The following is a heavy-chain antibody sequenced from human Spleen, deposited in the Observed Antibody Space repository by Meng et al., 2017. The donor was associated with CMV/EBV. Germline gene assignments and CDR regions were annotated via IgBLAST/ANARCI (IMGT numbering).Heavy chain of an antibody. CDR2: INSDGSST. V-gene: IGHV3-74*01. D-gene: IGHD5-18*01. CDR3: ARSTYRYDNWFDP. Sequence: GGSLRLSCAASGFTFSSYWMHWVRQAPGKGLVWVSRINSDGSSTSYADSVKGRFTISRDNAKNTLYLQMNSLRAEDTAVYYCARSTYRYDNWFDPWGQGTLVTVSS. CDR1: GFTFSSYW. J-gene: IGHJ5*02.